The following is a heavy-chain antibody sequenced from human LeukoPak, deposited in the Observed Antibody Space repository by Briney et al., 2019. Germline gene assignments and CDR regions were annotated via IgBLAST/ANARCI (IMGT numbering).Heavy chain of an antibody. CDR3: ARDRNYSYYYYYMDV. CDR1: GFTFSS. Sequence: GGSLRLSCAASGFTFSSMKWVRQAPGKGLVWVSRINSDGSSTSYADSVKGRFAIFRDNAQNTLYLQMNSLRDEDTAVYYCARDRNYSYYYYYMDVWGKGTTVTISS. D-gene: IGHD1-1*01. J-gene: IGHJ6*03. CDR2: INSDGSST. V-gene: IGHV3-74*01.